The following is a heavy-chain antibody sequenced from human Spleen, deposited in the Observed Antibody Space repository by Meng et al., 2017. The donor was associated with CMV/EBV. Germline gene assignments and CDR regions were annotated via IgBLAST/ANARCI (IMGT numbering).Heavy chain of an antibody. Sequence: ASVKVSCKASGYPFSVYHMHWVRQAPGQGLEWMGWINPRSGDTNYAQKFQGRVTMTTDMSISTAYMELSRLRSDDTAVYFCARVSVVRVGAFDYWGHGTLVTVSS. V-gene: IGHV1-2*02. J-gene: IGHJ4*01. CDR1: GYPFSVYH. D-gene: IGHD2-8*01. CDR2: INPRSGDT. CDR3: ARVSVVRVGAFDY.